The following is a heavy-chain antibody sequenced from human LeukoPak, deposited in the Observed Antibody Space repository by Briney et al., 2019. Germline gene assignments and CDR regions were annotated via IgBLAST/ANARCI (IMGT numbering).Heavy chain of an antibody. CDR3: TRTYYYDSRDYFDY. J-gene: IGHJ4*02. CDR2: IKTDGSNT. CDR1: GFTFSSYW. Sequence: GGSLRLSCAASGFTFSSYWMHWVRQVPGKGLVWVPRIKTDGSNTVYADNVKGRFTISRDNAKNTLYLQMNSLRVEDTAVYYCTRTYYYDSRDYFDYWGQGALVTVSS. D-gene: IGHD3-22*01. V-gene: IGHV3-74*01.